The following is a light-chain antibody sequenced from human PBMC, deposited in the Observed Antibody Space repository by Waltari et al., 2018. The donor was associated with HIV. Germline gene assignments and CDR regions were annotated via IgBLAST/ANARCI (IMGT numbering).Light chain of an antibody. CDR1: QSVLYSSNNKNY. Sequence: DIVMTQSPDSLAVSLGERSTIKCMPSQSVLYSSNNKNYLAWYQQKPGQPLKLLIYWASIRESGVPDRFSGSGSATDFTLTISSLQAEDVAVYYCQQYFSTPLTFGGGTKVEIK. J-gene: IGKJ4*01. CDR2: WAS. V-gene: IGKV4-1*01. CDR3: QQYFSTPLT.